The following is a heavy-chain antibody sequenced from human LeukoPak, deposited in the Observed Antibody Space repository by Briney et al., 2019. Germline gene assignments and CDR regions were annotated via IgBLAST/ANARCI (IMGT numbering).Heavy chain of an antibody. J-gene: IGHJ4*02. CDR1: GYTFTDYY. Sequence: ASVKVSCKTSGYTFTDYYMHWVRQAPGQGLEWMGRINLNSGVTNYAQKFQGRVTMTRDTSINTAYMELSRLRPDDTAVYFCARETGGNSLIYFDYWGQGTLVTVSS. CDR3: ARETGGNSLIYFDY. V-gene: IGHV1-2*06. CDR2: INLNSGVT. D-gene: IGHD4-23*01.